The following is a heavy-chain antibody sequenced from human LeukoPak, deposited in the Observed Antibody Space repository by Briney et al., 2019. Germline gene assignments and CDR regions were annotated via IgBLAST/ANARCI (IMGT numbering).Heavy chain of an antibody. CDR2: MHPNSGGT. CDR3: ARHTTIFGVAIIDI. V-gene: IGHV1-2*02. CDR1: GFTFTSYG. Sequence: ASVKVSCKASGFTFTSYGFTWVRQAPGQGLEWMGWMHPNSGGTNYAQKFQGRVTMTRDTSISTAYMDLSSLRSDDTAVYYCARHTTIFGVAIIDIWGQGTMVTVSS. J-gene: IGHJ3*02. D-gene: IGHD3-3*01.